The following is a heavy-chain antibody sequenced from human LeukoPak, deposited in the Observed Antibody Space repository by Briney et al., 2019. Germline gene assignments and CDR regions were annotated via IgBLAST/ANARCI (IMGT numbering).Heavy chain of an antibody. D-gene: IGHD6-6*01. Sequence: QAGGSLRLPCAASGFTGNSNYMSWVRQAPGKGLEWVSLIYTGGSTYYADSVKGRFTISRDNSKNTLYLQMNSLRPEDTAVHYCARGFGKVAANVFGGYTMDVWGQGTTVTVSS. V-gene: IGHV3-66*02. CDR3: ARGFGKVAANVFGGYTMDV. J-gene: IGHJ6*02. CDR2: IYTGGST. CDR1: GFTGNSNY.